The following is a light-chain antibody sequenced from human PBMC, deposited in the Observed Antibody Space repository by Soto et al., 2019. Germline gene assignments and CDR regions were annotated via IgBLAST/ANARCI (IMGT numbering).Light chain of an antibody. J-gene: IGKJ4*01. CDR1: QSISSY. CDR2: AAS. CDR3: QQYDNLPLT. V-gene: IGKV1-9*01. Sequence: IQLTQSPSSLSASVGARVTITCRASQSISSYLAWYQQTPGKAPKLLIYAASTLQSGVPSRFSGSGSGTDFTLTISSLQPEDIATYYCQQYDNLPLTFGGGTKVDIK.